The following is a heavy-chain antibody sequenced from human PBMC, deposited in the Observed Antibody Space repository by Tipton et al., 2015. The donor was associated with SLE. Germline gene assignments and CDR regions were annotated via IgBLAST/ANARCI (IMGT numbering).Heavy chain of an antibody. CDR1: GGSISGYS. CDR2: INHSGST. CDR3: ARDHGDYDYYYYGMDV. J-gene: IGHJ6*02. V-gene: IGHV4-34*01. D-gene: IGHD4-17*01. Sequence: TLSLTCTVSGGSISGYSWSWIRQPPGKGLEWIGEINHSGSTNYNPSLKSRVTISVDTSKNQFSLKLRSVTAADTAVYYCARDHGDYDYYYYGMDVWGQGTTVTVSS.